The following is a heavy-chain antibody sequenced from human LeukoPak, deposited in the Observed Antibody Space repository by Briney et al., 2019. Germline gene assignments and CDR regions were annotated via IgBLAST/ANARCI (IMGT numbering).Heavy chain of an antibody. Sequence: GASVKVSCKASGYTFTSYGISWVRQAPGQGLEWMGWISAYNGNTNYEQKYQGRVIMTTDTSTSTAYMELRSLTSDDTAVYFCARDFSSVLGSNWYRPFDYWGQGTLVTVSS. V-gene: IGHV1-18*01. J-gene: IGHJ4*02. CDR2: ISAYNGNT. CDR1: GYTFTSYG. D-gene: IGHD6-13*01. CDR3: ARDFSSVLGSNWYRPFDY.